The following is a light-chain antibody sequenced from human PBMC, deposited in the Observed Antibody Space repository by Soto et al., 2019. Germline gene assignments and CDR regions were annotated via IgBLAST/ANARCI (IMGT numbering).Light chain of an antibody. V-gene: IGLV1-44*01. CDR3: AAWDDSLSGWV. CDR2: SNN. J-gene: IGLJ3*02. Sequence: QSVLTQPPPASGTPGQRVTISCSGSSSNIGSNTVNWYQQLPGTAPKLLIYSNNQRPSGVPDRFSGSKSGTSASLAISGLQSEDEADYYCAAWDDSLSGWVFGGGTKLTVL. CDR1: SSNIGSNT.